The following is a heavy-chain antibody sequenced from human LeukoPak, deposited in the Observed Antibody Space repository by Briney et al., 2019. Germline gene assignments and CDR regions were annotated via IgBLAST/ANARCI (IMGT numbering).Heavy chain of an antibody. J-gene: IGHJ4*02. D-gene: IGHD2-15*01. Sequence: GGSLRLSCELSGIPFIDAWMSWVRQAPGKGLEWVGRIKGTTADGTTAYAAPVKGRFLITRDGSQRMVYLQMDSLKIEDTAVYFCTWVDCSGGSCYFASWGQGTQVTVSS. CDR1: GIPFIDAW. V-gene: IGHV3-15*01. CDR2: IKGTTADGTT. CDR3: TWVDCSGGSCYFAS.